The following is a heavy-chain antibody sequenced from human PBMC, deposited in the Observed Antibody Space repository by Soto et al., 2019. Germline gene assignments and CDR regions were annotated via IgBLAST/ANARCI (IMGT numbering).Heavy chain of an antibody. CDR2: VHHSWGS. V-gene: IGHV4-59*08. J-gene: IGHJ6*02. CDR3: ARQGFGPLHGLVDV. CDR1: GGSISSYY. Sequence: QVQLQESGPGLVKPSETLSLSCTVSGGSISSYYWSWFRQSPGKRMEWIGYVHHSWGSSYNPSLQRRVAISLETSKSQFSLKVTSVTATDTAGYYCARQGFGPLHGLVDVWGQWTTVTVSS. D-gene: IGHD3-10*01.